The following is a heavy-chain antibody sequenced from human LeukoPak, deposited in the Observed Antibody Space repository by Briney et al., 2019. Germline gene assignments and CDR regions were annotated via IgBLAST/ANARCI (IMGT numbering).Heavy chain of an antibody. CDR1: GFTFSSYT. CDR3: ARGYSSGWYSAEYFQH. V-gene: IGHV3-23*01. D-gene: IGHD6-19*01. J-gene: IGHJ1*01. CDR2: IGGGGGTT. Sequence: GGSLRLSCAASGFTFSSYTMSWVRRAPGKGLEWVSAIGGGGGTTYYADSVKGRFTISRDNSKNTLYLQMNSLRAEDTAVYYCARGYSSGWYSAEYFQHWGQGTLVTVSS.